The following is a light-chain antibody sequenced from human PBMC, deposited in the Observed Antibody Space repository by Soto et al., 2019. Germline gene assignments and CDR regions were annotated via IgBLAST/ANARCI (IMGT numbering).Light chain of an antibody. CDR1: SSDVGGYNY. CDR2: DVS. CDR3: SSYTSSSTLPV. V-gene: IGLV2-14*01. Sequence: QSVLTQPASVSGSPVQSITISCTGTSSDVGGYNYVSWYQQHPGKAPKLMIYDVSNRPSGVSNRFSGSKSGNTASLTISGLQAEDEADYYCSSYTSSSTLPVFGGGTKVTVL. J-gene: IGLJ2*01.